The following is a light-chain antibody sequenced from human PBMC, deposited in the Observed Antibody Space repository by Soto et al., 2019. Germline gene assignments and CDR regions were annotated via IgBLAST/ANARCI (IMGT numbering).Light chain of an antibody. V-gene: IGLV2-8*01. CDR2: EVS. CDR1: SSDVGGYNY. CDR3: SSFAGSNTV. Sequence: QSALTQPPSASGSPGQSVTISCTGTSSDVGGYNYVSWYQHHPGKGPKLMIYEVSKRTSGVPDRFSGSKSGNTASLTVSGLQAEDEADYYCSSFAGSNTVFGGGTKLTVL. J-gene: IGLJ2*01.